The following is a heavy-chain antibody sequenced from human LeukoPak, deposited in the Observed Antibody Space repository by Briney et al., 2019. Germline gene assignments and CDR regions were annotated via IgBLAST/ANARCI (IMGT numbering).Heavy chain of an antibody. D-gene: IGHD3-22*01. CDR3: ARDLITLPGGAFDI. CDR1: GGSISSSDYY. CDR2: IYYSGST. V-gene: IGHV4-30-4*01. Sequence: PSQTLSLTCTVSGGSISSSDYYWNWIRQSPGKGLEWIGYIYYSGSTYYNPSLKSRLTMSLDTSKNQFSLKLSSVTAADTAVYYCARDLITLPGGAFDIWGQGTMVTVSS. J-gene: IGHJ3*02.